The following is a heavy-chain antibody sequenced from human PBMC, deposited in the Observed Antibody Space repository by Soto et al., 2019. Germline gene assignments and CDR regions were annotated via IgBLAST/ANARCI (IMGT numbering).Heavy chain of an antibody. V-gene: IGHV4-31*03. CDR2: IYYSGST. CDR3: ASGPLGPSGSDY. D-gene: IGHD3-3*01. CDR1: GGSISSGGYY. Sequence: QVQLQESGPGLVKPSQTLSLTCTVSGGSISSGGYYWSWIRQHPGKGLEWIGYIYYSGSTYYNPAPQGRVTISVDSAKNRCARRVSSVTAAATAVYYWASGPLGPSGSDYRGPGTLVTVSS. J-gene: IGHJ4*02.